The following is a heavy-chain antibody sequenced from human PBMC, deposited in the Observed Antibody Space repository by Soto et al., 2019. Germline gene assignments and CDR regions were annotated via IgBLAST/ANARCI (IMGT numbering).Heavy chain of an antibody. Sequence: ASVKVSCKASGGTFSSYAISWVRQAPGQGLEWMGGIIPIFGTANYAQKFQGRVTITADESTSTAYMELSSLRSEDTAVYYCATQREYYDSSGYLNFDYWGQGTLVTVSS. CDR3: ATQREYYDSSGYLNFDY. CDR2: IIPIFGTA. D-gene: IGHD3-22*01. J-gene: IGHJ4*02. V-gene: IGHV1-69*13. CDR1: GGTFSSYA.